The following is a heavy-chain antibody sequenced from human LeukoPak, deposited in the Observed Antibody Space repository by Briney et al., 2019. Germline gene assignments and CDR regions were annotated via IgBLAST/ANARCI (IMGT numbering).Heavy chain of an antibody. V-gene: IGHV4-38-2*02. CDR1: GYSISSGYY. CDR2: IYHSGST. J-gene: IGHJ4*02. Sequence: PSETLSLTCTVSGYSISSGYYWGWIRQPPGKGLEWIGSIYHSGSTYYNPSLKSRVTISVDTSKNQFSLKLSSVAAADTAVYYCVRVPQAFVFSFGESDYWGQGTLVTVSS. CDR3: VRVPQAFVFSFGESDY. D-gene: IGHD3-10*01.